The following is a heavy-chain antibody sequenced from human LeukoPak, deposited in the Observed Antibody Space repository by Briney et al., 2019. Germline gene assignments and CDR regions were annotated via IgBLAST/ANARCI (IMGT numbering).Heavy chain of an antibody. CDR3: ARVAYYDILTGLY. Sequence: GGSLRLSCAASGFTFSDYYMSWVRQAPGKGLEWVSYISSSGSTIYYADSVKGRFTISRDNAKNSLYLQMNSLRAEDTAVYYCARVAYYDILTGLYWGQGTLVTVSS. CDR2: ISSSGSTI. J-gene: IGHJ4*02. V-gene: IGHV3-11*01. CDR1: GFTFSDYY. D-gene: IGHD3-9*01.